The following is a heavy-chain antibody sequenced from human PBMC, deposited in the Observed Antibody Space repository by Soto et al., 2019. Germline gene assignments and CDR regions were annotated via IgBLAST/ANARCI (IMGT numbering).Heavy chain of an antibody. CDR2: IDWDDDK. CDR1: GFSLSTSGMC. D-gene: IGHD3-10*01. Sequence: SGPTLVNPTQTLTLTCTFSGFSLSTSGMCVSWIRQPPGKALEWLALIDWDDDKYYSTSLKTRLTISRDTSKNQVVLTMTNMDPVDTATYYCARTTYYGSGSYYDYYGMDVWGQGTTVTVSS. J-gene: IGHJ6*02. CDR3: ARTTYYGSGSYYDYYGMDV. V-gene: IGHV2-70*01.